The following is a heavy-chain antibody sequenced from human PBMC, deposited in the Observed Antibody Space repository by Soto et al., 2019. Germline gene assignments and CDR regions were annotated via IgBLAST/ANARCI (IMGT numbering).Heavy chain of an antibody. CDR2: ISAYNGDT. V-gene: IGHV1-18*01. CDR3: ARDRGVAPPVAGNTHYYYYMDV. J-gene: IGHJ6*03. CDR1: GYSFTNYG. Sequence: QDQLVQSGGEVKKPGASVKVSCKASGYSFTNYGITWVRQAPGQGFEWMGWISAYNGDTNYAQKLQGRFTMTTDASTSTAYLELRSLRSDDTAVYYCARDRGVAPPVAGNTHYYYYMDVWGKGTTVTVSS. D-gene: IGHD6-19*01.